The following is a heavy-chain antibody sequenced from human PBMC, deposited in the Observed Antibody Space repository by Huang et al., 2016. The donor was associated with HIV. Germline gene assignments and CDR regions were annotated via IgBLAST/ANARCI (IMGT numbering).Heavy chain of an antibody. D-gene: IGHD3-10*01. Sequence: QLQLQESGPGLVRPSETLSLICTVSGGSITDSNYYWGWIRQPPGKGLEWIGSIYYSGDTDDNPSLKSRGTRSVDTSKNRFSLDIRSVAVADTAIYYCARHFGSWSGYFDSWGQGTLVPVSS. J-gene: IGHJ4*02. CDR3: ARHFGSWSGYFDS. CDR1: GGSITDSNYY. CDR2: IYYSGDT. V-gene: IGHV4-39*01.